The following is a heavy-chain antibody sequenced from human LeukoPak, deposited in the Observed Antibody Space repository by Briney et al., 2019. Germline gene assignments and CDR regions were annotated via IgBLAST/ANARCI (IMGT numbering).Heavy chain of an antibody. CDR1: GFTFSSYS. CDR3: ARDQGSGRYYFS. D-gene: IGHD6-19*01. CDR2: ISSSSYI. Sequence: PGGSLRLSCAASGFTFSSYSMNWVRQAPGKGLEWVSSISSSSYIYYADSVKGRFTISRDNAKNSLYLQMNSLRAEDTAVYYCARDQGSGRYYFSWGQGTLVTVSS. J-gene: IGHJ4*02. V-gene: IGHV3-21*01.